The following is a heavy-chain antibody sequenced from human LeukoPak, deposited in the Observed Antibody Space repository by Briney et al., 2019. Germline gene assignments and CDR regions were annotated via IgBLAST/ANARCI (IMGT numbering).Heavy chain of an antibody. D-gene: IGHD3-16*02. CDR2: IKQDGSEK. J-gene: IGHJ4*02. V-gene: IGHV3-7*01. CDR3: ARAGYDYVWGSYRLRYFDY. Sequence: GGSLRLSCAASGFTFSSYWMSWVRQAPGKGLEWVAIIKQDGSEKYYVDSVKGRFTISRDNAKNSLYLQMNSLRAEDTAVYYCARAGYDYVWGSYRLRYFDYWGQGTLVTVSS. CDR1: GFTFSSYW.